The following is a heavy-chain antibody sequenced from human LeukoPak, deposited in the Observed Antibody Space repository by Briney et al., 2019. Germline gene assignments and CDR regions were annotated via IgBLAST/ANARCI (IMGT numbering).Heavy chain of an antibody. J-gene: IGHJ4*02. CDR3: ANLSEGY. Sequence: PGGSLRLSCAASGFTFSNYAMSWVRQAPGKGLEWVSTISGSGGSTYYPDSVKGRLTISRDNSKNTLYLQMNSLRAEDTAVYYCANLSEGYWGQGTLVTVSS. CDR2: ISGSGGST. V-gene: IGHV3-23*01. CDR1: GFTFSNYA.